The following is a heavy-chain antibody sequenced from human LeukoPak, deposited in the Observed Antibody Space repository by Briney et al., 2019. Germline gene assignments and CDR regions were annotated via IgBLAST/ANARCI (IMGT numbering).Heavy chain of an antibody. D-gene: IGHD3-10*01. Sequence: GGSLRLSCAASGFTFSSYEMNWVRQAPGKGLEWVSFISSSGTTIYYADSVKGEFTISRDNAKNSLYLQMNSLRAEDTAVYFCARPTPRWFEELTPTIGYWGQGTLVTVSS. CDR1: GFTFSSYE. CDR2: ISSSGTTI. V-gene: IGHV3-48*03. J-gene: IGHJ4*02. CDR3: ARPTPRWFEELTPTIGY.